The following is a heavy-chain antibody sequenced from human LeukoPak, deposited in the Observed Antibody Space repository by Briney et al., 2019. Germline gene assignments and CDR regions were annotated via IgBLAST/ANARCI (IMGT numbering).Heavy chain of an antibody. CDR1: GYSFSNYG. Sequence: GASVKVSCKASGYSFSNYGISWVRQAPGQGLEWMGWISAHNGNTKYAQKLQGRVIMTTDTSTSTAYMELRSLRSDDTAVYYCARDRGIVVVSVWFDPWGQGTLVTVSS. CDR2: ISAHNGNT. D-gene: IGHD2-2*01. J-gene: IGHJ5*02. CDR3: ARDRGIVVVSVWFDP. V-gene: IGHV1-18*01.